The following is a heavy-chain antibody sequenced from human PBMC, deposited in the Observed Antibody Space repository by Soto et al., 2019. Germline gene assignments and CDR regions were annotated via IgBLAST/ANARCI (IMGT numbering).Heavy chain of an antibody. D-gene: IGHD3-3*01. CDR3: ARANFGVVIRRDYYYYGMDV. V-gene: IGHV3-74*01. Sequence: SLRLSCAASGFTFSSYWMHWVRQAPGKGLVWVSRINSDGSSTSYADSVKGRFTISRDNAKNTLYLQMNSLRAEDTAVYYCARANFGVVIRRDYYYYGMDVWGQGTTVTVSS. J-gene: IGHJ6*02. CDR1: GFTFSSYW. CDR2: INSDGSST.